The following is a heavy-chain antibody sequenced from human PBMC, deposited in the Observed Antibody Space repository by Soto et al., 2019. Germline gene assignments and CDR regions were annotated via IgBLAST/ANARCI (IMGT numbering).Heavy chain of an antibody. CDR1: GGSFSNFG. CDR3: AREGSGYNF. V-gene: IGHV1-69*13. J-gene: IGHJ4*02. CDR2: IVPVFGRP. Sequence: SVKVSCKASGGSFSNFGISWVRQAPGQGLEWMGGIVPVFGRPNYAQRFRGRLTITADESTSTGYMELISLGSDVTAVYYCAREGSGYNFWGQGTQVTVSS. D-gene: IGHD5-12*01.